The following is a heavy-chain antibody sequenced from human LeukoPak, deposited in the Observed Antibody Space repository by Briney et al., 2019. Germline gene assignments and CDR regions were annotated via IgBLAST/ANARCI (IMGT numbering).Heavy chain of an antibody. CDR2: ISSSSSYI. V-gene: IGHV3-21*01. J-gene: IGHJ4*02. CDR1: GFTFSSYS. Sequence: PGGSLRLFCAASGFTFSSYSMNWVRQAPGKGLEWVSSISSSSSYIYYADSVKGRFTISRDNAKNSLYLQMNSLRAEDTAVYYCARNRITMVRGSYFNNYYFDYWGQGTLVTVSS. CDR3: ARNRITMVRGSYFNNYYFDY. D-gene: IGHD3-10*01.